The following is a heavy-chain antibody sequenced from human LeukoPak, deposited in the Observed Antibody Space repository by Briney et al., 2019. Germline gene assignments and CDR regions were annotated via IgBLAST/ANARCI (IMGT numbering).Heavy chain of an antibody. CDR2: ISYDGSNK. J-gene: IGHJ6*03. CDR1: GFTFSSYG. V-gene: IGHV3-30*03. Sequence: PGRSLRLSCAASGFTFSSYGMHWVRQASGKGLEWVAVISYDGSNKYYADSVKGRFTISRDNSKNTLYLQMNSLRAEDTAVYYCARDSSSSARGYMDVWGKGTTVTVSS. D-gene: IGHD6-13*01. CDR3: ARDSSSSARGYMDV.